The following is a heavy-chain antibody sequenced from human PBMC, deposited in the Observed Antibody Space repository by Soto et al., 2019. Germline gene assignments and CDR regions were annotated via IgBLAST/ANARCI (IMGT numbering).Heavy chain of an antibody. V-gene: IGHV3-23*01. CDR3: AKDITYYDILTGPYNGFDP. Sequence: GGSLRLSCAASGFTFSSYAMSWVRQAPGKVLEWIAAIIRIVGTTYYAESVKGRFTISRDNSKNTLYLQMNSLRAEDTAVYYCAKDITYYDILTGPYNGFDPWGQGTLVTVSS. D-gene: IGHD3-9*01. CDR1: GFTFSSYA. J-gene: IGHJ5*02. CDR2: IIRIVGTT.